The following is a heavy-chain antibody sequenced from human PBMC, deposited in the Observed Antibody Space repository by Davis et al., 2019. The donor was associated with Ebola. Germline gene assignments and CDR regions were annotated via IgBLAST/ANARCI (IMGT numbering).Heavy chain of an antibody. Sequence: GESLKISCAASGFTFRTFALHWVRQAPGKGLDWVAFISDDGSNKFYADSLKGRFTISRDNSKNTVYLQMNSLTTEDTAVYYCAQDGHNWNEEGFDYWGQGTLVTVSP. D-gene: IGHD1-1*01. J-gene: IGHJ4*02. CDR2: ISDDGSNK. V-gene: IGHV3-30-3*01. CDR3: AQDGHNWNEEGFDY. CDR1: GFTFRTFA.